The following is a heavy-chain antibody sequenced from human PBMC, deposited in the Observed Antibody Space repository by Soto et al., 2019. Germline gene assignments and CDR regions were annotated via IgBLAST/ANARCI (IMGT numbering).Heavy chain of an antibody. V-gene: IGHV4-39*02. CDR3: ARLSAYDNYSSAYWFGY. CDR2: IYYSGST. CDR1: GGSISTSDDY. Sequence: PSETLSLTCSVSGGSISTSDDYWGWIRQPPGKGLEWIGSIYYSGSTHYNPSLKSRVTISVDTSKNLFSLKLSSVTAADTAVYYCARLSAYDNYSSAYWFGYWGQGTLVTVSS. J-gene: IGHJ4*02. D-gene: IGHD3-22*01.